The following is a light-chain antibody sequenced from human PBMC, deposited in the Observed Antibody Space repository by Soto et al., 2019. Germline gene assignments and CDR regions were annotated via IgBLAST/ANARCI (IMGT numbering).Light chain of an antibody. V-gene: IGKV3-15*01. CDR1: QSVNAN. CDR3: LQYNDWTRT. Sequence: EIKMTQSPATLSVSPGERATLSCRASQSVNANLAWYQQKSGRAPRLLIYGASTRATDIPGRFSGSGSGTEFTLTIRSMPTEAFAVYYCLQYNDWTRTFGQGAKVDIK. J-gene: IGKJ1*01. CDR2: GAS.